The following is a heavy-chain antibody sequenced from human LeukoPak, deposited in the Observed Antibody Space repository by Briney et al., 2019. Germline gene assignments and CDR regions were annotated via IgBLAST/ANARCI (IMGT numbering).Heavy chain of an antibody. J-gene: IGHJ4*02. CDR3: ARRRVRLERRSFDY. Sequence: SETLSLICAVYGGSFSGYYWGWIRQPPGKGLEWIGEINHSGSTNYNPSLKSRVTISVDTSKNQFSLKLSSVTAADTAVYYCARRRVRLERRSFDYWGQGTLVTVSS. V-gene: IGHV4-34*01. CDR1: GGSFSGYY. CDR2: INHSGST. D-gene: IGHD1-1*01.